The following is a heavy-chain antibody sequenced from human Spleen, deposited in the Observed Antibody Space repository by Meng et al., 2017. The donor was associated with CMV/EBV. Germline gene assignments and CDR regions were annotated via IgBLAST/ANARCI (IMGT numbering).Heavy chain of an antibody. Sequence: QVQLVQSGAEVKKPGASVKFSCKASGYTFTSYGISWVRQAPGQGLEWMGWISAYNGNTNYAQNLQGRVTMTTDTSTSTAYMELRSLRSDDTAVYYCARDPYYYDSSGYLFDYWGQGTLVTVSS. D-gene: IGHD3-22*01. V-gene: IGHV1-18*01. CDR1: GYTFTSYG. CDR2: ISAYNGNT. J-gene: IGHJ4*02. CDR3: ARDPYYYDSSGYLFDY.